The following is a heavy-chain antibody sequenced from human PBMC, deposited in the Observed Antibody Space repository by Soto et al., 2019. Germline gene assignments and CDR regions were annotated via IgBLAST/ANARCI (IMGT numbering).Heavy chain of an antibody. CDR1: CGSFIGYY. Sequence: PSETLSLTCAFYCGSFIGYYWSWIRQPPGKGLEWIGEINHSGSTNYNPSLKSRVTISVDTSKNQFSLKLSSVTAADTAVYYCARGEKCGGNSRYYYGLDVWGQGTTVTVSS. J-gene: IGHJ6*02. CDR2: INHSGST. CDR3: ARGEKCGGNSRYYYGLDV. V-gene: IGHV4-34*01. D-gene: IGHD2-21*02.